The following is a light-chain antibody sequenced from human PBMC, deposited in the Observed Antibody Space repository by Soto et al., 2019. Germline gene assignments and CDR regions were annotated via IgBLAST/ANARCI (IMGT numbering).Light chain of an antibody. CDR2: DDD. V-gene: IGLV1-51*01. CDR3: AAGDSSLDVVR. CDR1: TSNIGSHY. J-gene: IGLJ2*01. Sequence: QSVLTQPPSVSAAPGEKVTISCSGSTSNIGSHYVSWYQQFPRTAPKLLIYDDDRRPSGMPDRFSGSKSGTSATRGITGLQTGDEADYYCAAGDSSLDVVRFGGGTKVTVL.